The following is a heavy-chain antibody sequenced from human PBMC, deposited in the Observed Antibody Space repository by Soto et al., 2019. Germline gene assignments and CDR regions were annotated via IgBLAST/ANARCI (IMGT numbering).Heavy chain of an antibody. D-gene: IGHD5-12*01. J-gene: IGHJ4*02. CDR3: SGYGY. CDR2: IYSGGST. CDR1: GVSVTANY. V-gene: IGHV3-53*01. Sequence: EVQVVESGGGLIQPGGSLRLSCEVSGVSVTANYMSWVRQAPGKGMEWVSVIYSGGSTYYIDSVKGRFSISRDISKNTLYLQMNSLGAEGTAVYYCSGYGYWGQGTLVTVSS.